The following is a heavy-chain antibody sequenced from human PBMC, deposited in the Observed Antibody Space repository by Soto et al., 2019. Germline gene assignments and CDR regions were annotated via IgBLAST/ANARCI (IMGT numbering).Heavy chain of an antibody. CDR3: ARDRLRFLECLSSYYYGMDD. J-gene: IGHJ6*02. D-gene: IGHD3-3*01. V-gene: IGHV3-33*01. Sequence: QVQLVESGGGVVQPGRSLRLSCAASGFTFSSYGMHWVRQAPGKGLEWVAVIWYDGSNKYYADSVKGRFTISRDNSKNTLYLQMNSLRVEDKAVYYCARDRLRFLECLSSYYYGMDDWGQGTTVTVSS. CDR1: GFTFSSYG. CDR2: IWYDGSNK.